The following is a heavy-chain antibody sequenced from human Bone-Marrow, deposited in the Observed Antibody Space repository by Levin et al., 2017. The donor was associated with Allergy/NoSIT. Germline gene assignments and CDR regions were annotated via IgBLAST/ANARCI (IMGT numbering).Heavy chain of an antibody. CDR2: ISQSGNT. V-gene: IGHV4/OR15-8*02. Sequence: SETLSLTCAVSGGSINSNNWWSWVRQPPGKALQWIGEISQSGNTNYNPSLKSRVTISIDRSKNQFSLRLSSVTAADTAVYFCARDGSFNYYGMDVWGQGTTVTVSS. J-gene: IGHJ6*02. CDR3: ARDGSFNYYGMDV. D-gene: IGHD1-26*01. CDR1: GGSINSNNW.